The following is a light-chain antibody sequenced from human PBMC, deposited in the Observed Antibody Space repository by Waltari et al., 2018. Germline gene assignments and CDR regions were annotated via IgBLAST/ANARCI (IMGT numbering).Light chain of an antibody. Sequence: SYELTQPPSVSVSPGQTASITCSGNKLGDKYACWYQQKPGQAPVVVLYQGTKRPSGFPGRFSGSNSWNTATLTISGTQAMDEADYYCQAWDTSTYHVVFGGGTKLTVL. CDR3: QAWDTSTYHVV. CDR2: QGT. J-gene: IGLJ2*01. CDR1: KLGDKY. V-gene: IGLV3-1*01.